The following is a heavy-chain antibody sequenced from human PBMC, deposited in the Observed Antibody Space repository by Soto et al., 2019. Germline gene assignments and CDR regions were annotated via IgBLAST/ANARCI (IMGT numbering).Heavy chain of an antibody. CDR1: GYTFTSYG. V-gene: IGHV1-18*01. D-gene: IGHD2-15*01. Sequence: QVQLVQSGAEVKKPGASVKVSCKASGYTFTSYGISWVRQAPGQGLEWMGWISAYNGNTNYAQKLQGRVTMTTDTSTSTAYMELRSLRSDYTAVYYCARLGGGYYYYYYGMDVWGQGTTVTVSS. CDR2: ISAYNGNT. CDR3: ARLGGGYYYYYYGMDV. J-gene: IGHJ6*02.